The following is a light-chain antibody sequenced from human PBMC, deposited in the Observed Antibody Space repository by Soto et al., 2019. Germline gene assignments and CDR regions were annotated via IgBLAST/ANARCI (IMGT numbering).Light chain of an antibody. CDR1: SSDVGGYKY. CDR2: DVS. V-gene: IGLV2-14*01. J-gene: IGLJ1*01. Sequence: QSALPQPASVSGSPGQSITISCTGTSSDVGGYKYVSWYQQDPGKAPKLMIYDVSNRPSGVSNRFSGSKSGNTASLTISGLQAEDEADYYCSSYTSSSTLVFGTGTKVTVL. CDR3: SSYTSSSTLV.